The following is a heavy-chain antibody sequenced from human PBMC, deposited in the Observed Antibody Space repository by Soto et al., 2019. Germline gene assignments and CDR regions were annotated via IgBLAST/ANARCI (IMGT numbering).Heavy chain of an antibody. J-gene: IGHJ4*02. CDR2: IHDSGRN. CDR3: ARVGGTRGWY. D-gene: IGHD2-15*01. Sequence: QVQLQESGPGLVKPSETLSLTCTVSSDSITNYYWSWIRQSPGKGLEWIGYIHDSGRNNYNPSLKSRVKISVDTSKKQFSLKRNSVTAADAAVYYCARVGGTRGWYWGQGTLVTVSS. V-gene: IGHV4-59*01. CDR1: SDSITNYY.